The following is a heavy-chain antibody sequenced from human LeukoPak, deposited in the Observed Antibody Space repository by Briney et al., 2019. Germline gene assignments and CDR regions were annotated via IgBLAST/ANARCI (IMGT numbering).Heavy chain of an antibody. D-gene: IGHD3-22*01. CDR2: ISSSGSTI. V-gene: IGHV3-11*01. CDR3: ARVDNYYDSSGYYSLDY. J-gene: IGHJ4*02. CDR1: GFTFSDYY. Sequence: GGSLRLSCAASGFTFSDYYMSWIRQAPGKGLEWVSYISSSGSTIYYADSVKGRFTISRDNAKNSLYLQMNSLRAEDTAVYYCARVDNYYDSSGYYSLDYWGQGTLVTVSS.